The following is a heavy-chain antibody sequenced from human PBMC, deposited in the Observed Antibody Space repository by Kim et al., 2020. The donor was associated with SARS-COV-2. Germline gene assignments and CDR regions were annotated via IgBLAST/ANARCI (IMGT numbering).Heavy chain of an antibody. J-gene: IGHJ5*01. CDR2: INRNGNGT. V-gene: IGHV3-23*01. CDR3: SRYIVRRLASYGLDS. D-gene: IGHD2-15*01. Sequence: GGSLRLSCAASVFSFSAYGMTWVRQAPGKGLEWVASINRNGNGTSYADAVKGRFTISRDNAKNRLYLEMNSLRAEDTAVYYCSRYIVRRLASYGLDSLV. CDR1: VFSFSAYG.